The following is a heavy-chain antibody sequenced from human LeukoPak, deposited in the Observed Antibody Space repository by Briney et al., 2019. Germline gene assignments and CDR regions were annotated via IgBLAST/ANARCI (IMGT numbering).Heavy chain of an antibody. D-gene: IGHD6-13*01. Sequence: PGGSLRLSCAYSGFSFNSYAMSWVRQAPGKGLEWVSSICDNGGCTYFADSVKGRFTISRDNSKNTLYLQMNSLRVEDTAVYYCEKLTAAGTFYWGQGTLVTVSS. CDR2: ICDNGGCT. V-gene: IGHV3-23*01. CDR1: GFSFNSYA. J-gene: IGHJ4*02. CDR3: EKLTAAGTFY.